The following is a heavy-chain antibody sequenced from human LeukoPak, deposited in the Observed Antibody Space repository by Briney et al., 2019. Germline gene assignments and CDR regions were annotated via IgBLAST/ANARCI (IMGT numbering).Heavy chain of an antibody. J-gene: IGHJ4*02. V-gene: IGHV1-2*02. CDR1: GYTFTGYY. Sequence: ASVKVSCKASGYTFTGYYMHWVRQAPGQGLEWMGWINPNSGGTNYAQKFQGRVTMTRDTSISTAYMELSRLRSDDTAVYFCARELLGVWEANFDYWGQGTLVTVSS. CDR3: ARELLGVWEANFDY. D-gene: IGHD1-26*01. CDR2: INPNSGGT.